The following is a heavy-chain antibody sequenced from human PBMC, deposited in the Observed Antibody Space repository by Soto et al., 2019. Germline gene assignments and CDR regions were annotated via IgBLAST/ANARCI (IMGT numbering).Heavy chain of an antibody. CDR3: AKDPKGCCGGGCFGSYYYYGMDV. D-gene: IGHD2-21*02. J-gene: IGHJ6*01. CDR2: ISGSGGST. V-gene: IGHV3-23*01. CDR1: GFTFSSYA. Sequence: EVQLLESGGGLVQPGGSLRLSCAASGFTFSSYAMSWVRQAPGKGLEWVSAISGSGGSTYYADSVKGRFTISRDNSKNTLYLQMISLRAEDTAVYYCAKDPKGCCGGGCFGSYYYYGMDVWGQGTTVTFSS.